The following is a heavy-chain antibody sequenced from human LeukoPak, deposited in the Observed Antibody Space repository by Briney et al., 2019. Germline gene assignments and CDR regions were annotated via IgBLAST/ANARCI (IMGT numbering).Heavy chain of an antibody. V-gene: IGHV3-74*01. J-gene: IGHJ3*02. CDR3: ARYSSSPNDAFDI. CDR2: INSDGSST. CDR1: GFTFSSYW. Sequence: GGSLRLSCAACGFTFSSYWMHWVRQAPGKGLVWVSRINSDGSSTSYADSVKGRFTISRDNAKNTLFLQMNSLRAEDTAVYYCARYSSSPNDAFDIWGQGTMVTVSS. D-gene: IGHD6-6*01.